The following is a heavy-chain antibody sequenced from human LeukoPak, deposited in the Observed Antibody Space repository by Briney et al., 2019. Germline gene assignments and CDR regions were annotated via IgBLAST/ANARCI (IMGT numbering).Heavy chain of an antibody. Sequence: GGSLRLSCAASGFTFSDVYMSWIRQAPGKGLEWVSYISSSGSSTKCADSVKGRFTISRDNAKNSLYLQMNSLRVEDTAVYYCARDRGRVAGEYFDYWGQGTLVTVSS. D-gene: IGHD6-19*01. CDR3: ARDRGRVAGEYFDY. CDR2: ISSSGSST. J-gene: IGHJ4*02. CDR1: GFTFSDVY. V-gene: IGHV3-11*06.